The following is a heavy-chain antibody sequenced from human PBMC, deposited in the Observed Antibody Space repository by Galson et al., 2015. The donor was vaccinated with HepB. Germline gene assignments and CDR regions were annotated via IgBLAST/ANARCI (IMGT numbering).Heavy chain of an antibody. Sequence: SVKVSCKVSGYTLTELSMHWVRQAPGKGLEWMGGFDPEDGETIYAQKFQGRVTMTEDTSTDTAYMELSSLRSEDTAVNYCATYSDILTGYLQPYFDYWGQGTLVTVSS. CDR2: FDPEDGET. CDR3: ATYSDILTGYLQPYFDY. J-gene: IGHJ4*02. CDR1: GYTLTELS. V-gene: IGHV1-24*01. D-gene: IGHD3-9*01.